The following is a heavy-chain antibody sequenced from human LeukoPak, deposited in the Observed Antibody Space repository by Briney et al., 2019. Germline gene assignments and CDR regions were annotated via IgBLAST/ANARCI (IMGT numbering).Heavy chain of an antibody. J-gene: IGHJ4*02. CDR2: INHSGST. V-gene: IGHV4-34*01. D-gene: IGHD3-22*01. CDR3: ARGNRYYYDSSDFRY. Sequence: ETLSLTCXVYGGSXSGYYWSWIRQPPGKGLEWIGEINHSGSTNYNPSLKSRVTISVDTSKNQFSLKLSSVTAADTAVYYCARGNRYYYDSSDFRYWGQGTLVTVSS. CDR1: GGSXSGYY.